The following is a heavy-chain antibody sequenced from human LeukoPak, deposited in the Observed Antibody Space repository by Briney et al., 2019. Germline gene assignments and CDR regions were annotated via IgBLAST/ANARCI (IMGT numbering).Heavy chain of an antibody. CDR2: SKNKANSYIT. D-gene: IGHD2-15*01. V-gene: IGHV3-72*01. CDR3: ARDDGGQGDY. CDR1: GFTFSDHY. Sequence: GGSLKLSCAASGFTFSDHYMDWVRQAPGKGLEWVGRSKNKANSYITQYAAFVQGRFTISRDDSKNSLYLQINSLKTEDTAVYYCARDDGGQGDYWGQGTLVTVSS. J-gene: IGHJ4*02.